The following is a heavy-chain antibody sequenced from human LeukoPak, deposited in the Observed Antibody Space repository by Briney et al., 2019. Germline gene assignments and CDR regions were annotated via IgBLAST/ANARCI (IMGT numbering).Heavy chain of an antibody. CDR3: ARALKVVDYVWGSYRRDAFDI. CDR2: INHSGST. CDR1: GDSISIGGYH. V-gene: IGHV4-34*01. J-gene: IGHJ3*02. Sequence: PSDTQSLPCTVSGDSISIGGYHCSWIRQPPGKGLEWIEEINHSGSTNYNPSLKSHDTISVDTSKNQFSLKLSSVNAADTAVYYCARALKVVDYVWGSYRRDAFDIWGQGTMVTVSS. D-gene: IGHD3-16*02.